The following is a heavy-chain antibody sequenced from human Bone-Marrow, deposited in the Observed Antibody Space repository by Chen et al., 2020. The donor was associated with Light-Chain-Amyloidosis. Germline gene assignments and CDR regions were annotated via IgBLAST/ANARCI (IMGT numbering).Heavy chain of an antibody. V-gene: IGHV1-18*04. J-gene: IGHJ4*02. CDR3: ARYFYGSGSLWFFDY. CDR1: GQIFTNYG. D-gene: IGHD3-10*01. Sequence: QVQVMQSGPELKKPGASVRPSCTASGQIFTNYGVTWVRQAPGQGLEWMGWISLFNGNTNYPQKFQGRVTMTTDTSTNTGSMELRSLTSDDTAVYYCARYFYGSGSLWFFDYWGQGTLVTVSS. CDR2: ISLFNGNT.